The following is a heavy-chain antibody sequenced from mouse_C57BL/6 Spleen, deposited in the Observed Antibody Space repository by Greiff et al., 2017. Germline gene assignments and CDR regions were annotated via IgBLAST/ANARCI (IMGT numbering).Heavy chain of an antibody. CDR2: IYPGDGDT. CDR3: ARRGDYYGWYFDV. D-gene: IGHD1-1*01. J-gene: IGHJ1*03. Sequence: VQLQESGAELVKPGASVKISCKASGYAFSSYWMNWVKQRPGKGLEWIGQIYPGDGDTNYNGKFKGKATLTADKSSSTAYMQLSSLTSEDSAVYFCARRGDYYGWYFDVWGTGTTVTVSS. V-gene: IGHV1-80*01. CDR1: GYAFSSYW.